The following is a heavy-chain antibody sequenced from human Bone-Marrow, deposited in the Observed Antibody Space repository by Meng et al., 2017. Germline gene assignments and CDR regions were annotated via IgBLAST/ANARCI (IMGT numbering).Heavy chain of an antibody. CDR2: IYPGDSTT. CDR1: GFTFSDYA. CDR3: ARIYGSGSFTFDY. Sequence: GESLKISCTASGFTFSDYAMSWVRQAPGKGLEWMGFIYPGDSTTRYSPSFRGQVTISADKSITTAYLQWSSLKASDSAMYYCARIYGSGSFTFDYWGQGTLVTVSS. J-gene: IGHJ4*02. D-gene: IGHD3-10*01. V-gene: IGHV5-51*01.